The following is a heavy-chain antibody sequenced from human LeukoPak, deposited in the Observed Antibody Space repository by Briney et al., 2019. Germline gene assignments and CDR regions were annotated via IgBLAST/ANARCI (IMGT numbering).Heavy chain of an antibody. CDR3: AKDYGDYWFYGMDV. Sequence: GGSLRLSCAASGFTFDDYTMHWVRQAPGKGLEWVSGINWNSGSIHYADSVKGRFTISRDNAKNSLYLQMNSLRAEDTAVYYCAKDYGDYWFYGMDVWGQGTTVTVSS. CDR2: INWNSGSI. CDR1: GFTFDDYT. D-gene: IGHD4-17*01. V-gene: IGHV3-9*01. J-gene: IGHJ6*02.